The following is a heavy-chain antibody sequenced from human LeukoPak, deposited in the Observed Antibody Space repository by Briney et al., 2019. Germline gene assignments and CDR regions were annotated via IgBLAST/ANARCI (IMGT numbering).Heavy chain of an antibody. V-gene: IGHV3-30*02. CDR3: AKAKDYDFWSGWYYFDY. Sequence: GGSLRLSCAASGFTFSSYGMHWVRQAPGKGLEWVAFIRYDGSNKYYADSVKGRFTISRDNSKNTLYLQMSSLRAEDTAVYYCAKAKDYDFWSGWYYFDYWGQGTLVTVSS. J-gene: IGHJ4*02. CDR1: GFTFSSYG. D-gene: IGHD3-3*01. CDR2: IRYDGSNK.